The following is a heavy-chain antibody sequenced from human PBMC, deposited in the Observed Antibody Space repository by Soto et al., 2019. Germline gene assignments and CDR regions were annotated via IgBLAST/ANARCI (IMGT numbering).Heavy chain of an antibody. CDR1: GFTLGDVA. J-gene: IGHJ4*02. CDR2: IRSKTFGGET. CDR3: ARARDGYNFILDS. V-gene: IGHV3-49*05. Sequence: EVQLVESGGDLVNPGRSLRLSCTPSGFTLGDVAMSWFRQAPGKGLEWVGFIRSKTFGGETQYAASVQGRFTISRDESKNIAYLEINSLRTEDTAVYYCARARDGYNFILDSWGQGTLVTVSS. D-gene: IGHD5-12*01.